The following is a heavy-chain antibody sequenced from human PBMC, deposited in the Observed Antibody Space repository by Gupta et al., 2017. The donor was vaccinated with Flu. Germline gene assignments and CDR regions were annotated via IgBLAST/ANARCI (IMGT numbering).Heavy chain of an antibody. CDR2: SRSKANSYTT. J-gene: IGHJ6*02. Sequence: VQLVESGGCLVQPGGSLSISCAASGFTFSDHYMDWVRQAPGKGLEWVGRSRSKANSYTTEYAASVKGRFTSSRDDSKNSLYLQINSLKIEDTAVYYCAGAGTVTTGYGLDVWGQGTTVTVSS. D-gene: IGHD4-11*01. V-gene: IGHV3-72*01. CDR3: AGAGTVTTGYGLDV. CDR1: GFTFSDHY.